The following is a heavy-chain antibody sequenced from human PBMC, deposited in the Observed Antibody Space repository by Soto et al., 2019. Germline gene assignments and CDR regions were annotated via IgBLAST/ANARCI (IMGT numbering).Heavy chain of an antibody. CDR1: GGSISSSSYY. D-gene: IGHD3-16*02. CDR2: IYYSGST. CDR3: AGQGMITFGGVIATN. Sequence: QLQLQESGPGLVKPSETLSLTCTVSGGSISSSSYYWGWIRQPPGKGLEWIGSIYYSGSTYYNPSLNGRVPRSVDTSKNQFSLKLSSVTAADTAGYYCAGQGMITFGGVIATNWGQGTLVTVSS. V-gene: IGHV4-39*01. J-gene: IGHJ4*02.